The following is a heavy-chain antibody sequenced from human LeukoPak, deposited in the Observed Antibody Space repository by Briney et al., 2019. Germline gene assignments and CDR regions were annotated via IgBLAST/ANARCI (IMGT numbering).Heavy chain of an antibody. D-gene: IGHD5-18*01. V-gene: IGHV4-34*01. J-gene: IGHJ5*02. CDR3: ARGFRIQLWFPNWFDP. CDR2: INHSGST. CDR1: GGSFSGYY. Sequence: SETLSLTCAVYGGSFSGYYWSWIRQPPGKGLEWIGEINHSGSTNYNPSLKSRVTISVDTSKNQFSLKLSSVTAADTAVYYCARGFRIQLWFPNWFDPWGQGTLVTVSS.